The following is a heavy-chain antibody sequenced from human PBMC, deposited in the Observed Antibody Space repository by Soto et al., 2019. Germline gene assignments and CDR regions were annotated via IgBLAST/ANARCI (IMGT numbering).Heavy chain of an antibody. V-gene: IGHV4-59*08. CDR3: ARLSCSGGSCYSEGGVGD. CDR2: IYYSGST. Sequence: QVQLQESGPGLVKPSETLSLTCTVSGGSISSYNWSWIRQPPGKGLEWIGYIYYSGSTNYNPSLKSRVTISVDTSKNQFSLKLSSVTAADTAVYYCARLSCSGGSCYSEGGVGDWGQGTLVTVSS. J-gene: IGHJ4*02. D-gene: IGHD2-15*01. CDR1: GGSISSYN.